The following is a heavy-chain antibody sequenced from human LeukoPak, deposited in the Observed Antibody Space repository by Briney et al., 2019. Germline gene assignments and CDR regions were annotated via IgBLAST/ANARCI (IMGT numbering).Heavy chain of an antibody. CDR1: AFTVSSNY. CDR2: IYSGGST. CDR3: ARGLGGPASYYYDSSGYG. Sequence: GRSLRLSCAASAFTVSSNYMSWVRQAPGKGLERVSVIYSGGSTYYADSVKGRFTISRDSSKNTLYLQMNSLRAEDTAVYYCARGLGGPASYYYDSSGYGWGQGTLVTVSS. D-gene: IGHD3-22*01. J-gene: IGHJ4*02. V-gene: IGHV3-53*01.